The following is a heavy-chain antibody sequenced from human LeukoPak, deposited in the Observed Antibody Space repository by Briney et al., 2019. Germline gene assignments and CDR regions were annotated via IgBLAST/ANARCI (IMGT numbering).Heavy chain of an antibody. V-gene: IGHV4-59*08. CDR1: GGSISSYY. CDR2: IFYSGST. D-gene: IGHD3-22*01. Sequence: SETLSLTCTVSGGSISSYYWSWIRQPPGKGLEWIGYIFYSGSTNYNPSLESRVTISVDTSQNQFSLELRFVTATDTAVYYCARHSSAARGWFDPWGQGTLVTVPS. CDR3: ARHSSAARGWFDP. J-gene: IGHJ5*02.